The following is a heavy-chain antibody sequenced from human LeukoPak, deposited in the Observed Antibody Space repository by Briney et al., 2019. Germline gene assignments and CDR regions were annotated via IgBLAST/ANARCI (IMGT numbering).Heavy chain of an antibody. CDR2: IYYSGST. CDR1: GFTFSIYT. CDR3: ARVAKGYWYFDL. J-gene: IGHJ2*01. V-gene: IGHV4-39*07. Sequence: GSLRLSCTASGFTFSIYTMNWVRQAPGKGLEWIGSIYYSGSTYYNPSLKSRVTISVDTSKNQFSLKLSSVTAADTAVYYCARVAKGYWYFDLWGRGTLVTVSS.